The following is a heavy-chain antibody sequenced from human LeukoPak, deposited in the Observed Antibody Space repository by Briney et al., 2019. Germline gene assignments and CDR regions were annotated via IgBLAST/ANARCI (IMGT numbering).Heavy chain of an antibody. V-gene: IGHV4-4*07. Sequence: SETLSLTCTVSGGSISSYYWSWIRQPAGKGLEWIGRIYTSGSTNYNPSLKSRVTMSVDTSKNQFSLKLSSVTAADTAVYYCARDAPYSGRPGFYYYYMDVWGKGTTVTVSS. D-gene: IGHD1-26*01. J-gene: IGHJ6*03. CDR3: ARDAPYSGRPGFYYYYMDV. CDR1: GGSISSYY. CDR2: IYTSGST.